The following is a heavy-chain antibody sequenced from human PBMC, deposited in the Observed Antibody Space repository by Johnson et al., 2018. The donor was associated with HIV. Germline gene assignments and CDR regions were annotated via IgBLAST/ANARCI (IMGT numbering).Heavy chain of an antibody. CDR3: TTDPDSSSWYRDAFDI. CDR1: GFTFSDYY. CDR2: IKRRTDRGTT. Sequence: MQLVESGGGLVKPGGSLRLSCAASGFTFSDYYMSWVRQAPGKGLEWVGRIKRRTDRGTTDHAAPVKGRFSISRDDSKNTLYLQMNSLKTEDTAVYYCTTDPDSSSWYRDAFDIWGQGTMVTVSS. V-gene: IGHV3-15*01. D-gene: IGHD6-13*01. J-gene: IGHJ3*02.